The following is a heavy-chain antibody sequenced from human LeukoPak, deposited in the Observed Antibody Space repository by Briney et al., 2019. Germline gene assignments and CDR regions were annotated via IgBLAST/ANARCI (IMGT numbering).Heavy chain of an antibody. V-gene: IGHV3-48*03. CDR1: GFTFSSYE. D-gene: IGHD3-3*01. CDR2: ISSSGSTI. J-gene: IGHJ4*02. Sequence: GGSLRLSCAASGFTFSSYEMNWVRQAPGKGLEWDSYISSSGSTIYYADSVKGRFTISRDNAKNSLYLQMNSLRAEDTAVYYCARGGYYGSGRYYFDSWGQGTLVTVSS. CDR3: ARGGYYGSGRYYFDS.